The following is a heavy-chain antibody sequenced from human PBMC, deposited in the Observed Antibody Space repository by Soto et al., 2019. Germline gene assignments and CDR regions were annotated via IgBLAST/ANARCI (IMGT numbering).Heavy chain of an antibody. J-gene: IGHJ5*01. CDR3: ARDRNRDWFDP. V-gene: IGHV1-18*01. CDR1: GNTFTSNG. CDR2: ISANNGAT. Sequence: ASVKVSCTDSGNTFTSNGFSWVRQAPGQELEWMGWISANNGATNYAQKFQDRVIMTTDTSTSTAYMELRSLRSDDTAVYYCARDRNRDWFDPWGQGALVTVSS.